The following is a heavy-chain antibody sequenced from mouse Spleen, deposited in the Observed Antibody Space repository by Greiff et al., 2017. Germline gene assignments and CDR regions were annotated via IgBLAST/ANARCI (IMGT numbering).Heavy chain of an antibody. CDR2: INPYNGGT. CDR1: GYTFTDYN. V-gene: IGHV1-19*01. J-gene: IGHJ4*01. D-gene: IGHD1-1*02. Sequence: EVQLVESGPELVKPGASVKIPCKASGYTFTDYNMDWVKQSHGKSLEWIGVINPYNGGTSYNQKFKGKATLTVDKSSSTAYMELNSLTSEDSAVYYCARYDGSYHYAMDYWGQGTSVTVSS. CDR3: ARYDGSYHYAMDY.